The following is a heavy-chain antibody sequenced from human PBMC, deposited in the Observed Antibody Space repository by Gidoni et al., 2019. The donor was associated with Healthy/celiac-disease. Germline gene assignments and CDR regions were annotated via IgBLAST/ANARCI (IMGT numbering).Heavy chain of an antibody. CDR1: GGSFSGYY. CDR3: ARGRGYWVYYFDY. CDR2: INHSGST. J-gene: IGHJ4*02. Sequence: QVQLQQWRAGLLKPSETLSLTCAVYGGSFSGYYWSWIRQPPGKGLEWIGEINHSGSTNYNPSLKSRVTISVDTSKNQFSLKLSSGTAADTAVYYCARGRGYWVYYFDYWGQGTLVTVAS. V-gene: IGHV4-34*01. D-gene: IGHD2-8*02.